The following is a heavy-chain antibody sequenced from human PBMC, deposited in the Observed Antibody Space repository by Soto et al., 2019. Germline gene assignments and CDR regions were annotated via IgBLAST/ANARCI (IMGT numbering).Heavy chain of an antibody. J-gene: IGHJ3*02. V-gene: IGHV1-46*01. CDR2: INPSGGST. Sequence: QVQLVQSGAEVKKPGASVKVSCKASGYTFTSYYMHWVRQAPGQGLEWMGIINPSGGSTSYAQKFQGRVTMTRDTSTSTVYMELSSLRSEETAVYYCARLHDYGGKGHAFDIWGQGTMVTVSS. D-gene: IGHD4-17*01. CDR3: ARLHDYGGKGHAFDI. CDR1: GYTFTSYY.